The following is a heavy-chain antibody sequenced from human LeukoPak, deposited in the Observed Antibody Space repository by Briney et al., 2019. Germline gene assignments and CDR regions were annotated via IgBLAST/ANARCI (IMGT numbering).Heavy chain of an antibody. Sequence: GGSLRLSCAASGFTFSSYWMHWVRQAPGKGLVWVSRINSDGSSTSYADSVKGRFTVSRDNAKNTLYLQMNSLRAEDTAVYYCARDRYCSSTSCLNWFDPWGQGTLVTVSS. J-gene: IGHJ5*02. CDR3: ARDRYCSSTSCLNWFDP. V-gene: IGHV3-74*01. CDR2: INSDGSST. CDR1: GFTFSSYW. D-gene: IGHD2-2*01.